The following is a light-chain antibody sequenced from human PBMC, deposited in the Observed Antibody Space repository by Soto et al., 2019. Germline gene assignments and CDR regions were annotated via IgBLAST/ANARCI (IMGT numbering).Light chain of an antibody. CDR1: QGIANN. CDR3: QNYDSDPFT. V-gene: IGKV1-27*01. CDR2: AAS. J-gene: IGKJ4*01. Sequence: DIQMTQSPSSLSPSVGDRVTITCRASQGIANNLAWYQQKPGKVPKLLIYAASALQPGVPSRFSGSGSGTDFTLTISSLQPEDVATYYCQNYDSDPFTFGGGTKVEIK.